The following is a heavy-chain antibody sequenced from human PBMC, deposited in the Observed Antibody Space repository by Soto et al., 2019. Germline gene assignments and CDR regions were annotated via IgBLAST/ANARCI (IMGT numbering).Heavy chain of an antibody. Sequence: GGSLRLSCAASGFTFGSYGMHWVRQAPGKGLEWVAVIWYDGSNKYYADSVKGRFTISRDNSKNTLYLQMNSLRAEDTAVYYCARDGAWLGELLYAFDIRDQGTMVTVS. CDR2: IWYDGSNK. CDR1: GFTFGSYG. CDR3: ARDGAWLGELLYAFDI. D-gene: IGHD3-10*01. V-gene: IGHV3-33*01. J-gene: IGHJ3*02.